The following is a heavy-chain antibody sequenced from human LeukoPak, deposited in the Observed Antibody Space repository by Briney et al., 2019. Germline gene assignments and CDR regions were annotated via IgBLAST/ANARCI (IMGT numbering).Heavy chain of an antibody. D-gene: IGHD6-19*01. CDR3: GRLVAGTTLYFDY. CDR1: GGSISSSSYY. CDR2: IYYSGST. V-gene: IGHV4-39*01. Sequence: SETLSLTCTVPGGSISSSSYYWGWIRQPPGKGLEWIGSIYYSGSTYYNPSLKSRVTISVDTSKNQFSLKLSSVTAADTAVYYCGRLVAGTTLYFDYWGQGTLVTVSS. J-gene: IGHJ4*02.